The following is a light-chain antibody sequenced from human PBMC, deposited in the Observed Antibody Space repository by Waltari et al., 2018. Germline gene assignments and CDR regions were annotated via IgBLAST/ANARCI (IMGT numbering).Light chain of an antibody. CDR2: KDF. CDR3: YSAADNRLL. V-gene: IGLV3-27*01. J-gene: IGLJ2*01. CDR1: VLAKGY. Sequence: SYELTQPSSESVSQGQTATITCSGDVLAKGYVRWFVQRPGQAPGLVVYKDFERPSGIPERFSGSRSGPTVTLTISGAQVEDEAEYYCYSAADNRLLFGGGTNLTVL.